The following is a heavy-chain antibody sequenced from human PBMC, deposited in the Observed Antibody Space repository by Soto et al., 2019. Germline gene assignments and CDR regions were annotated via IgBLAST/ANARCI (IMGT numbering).Heavy chain of an antibody. CDR3: ARALGDIVVVPAANHPLDY. D-gene: IGHD2-2*01. CDR1: GGTFSSYT. J-gene: IGHJ4*02. Sequence: SVKVSCKASGGTFSSYTISWVRQAPGQGLEWTGRIIPILGIANCAQKFQGRVTITADKSTSTAYMELSSLRSEDTAVYYCARALGDIVVVPAANHPLDYWGQGTLVTVSS. CDR2: IIPILGIA. V-gene: IGHV1-69*02.